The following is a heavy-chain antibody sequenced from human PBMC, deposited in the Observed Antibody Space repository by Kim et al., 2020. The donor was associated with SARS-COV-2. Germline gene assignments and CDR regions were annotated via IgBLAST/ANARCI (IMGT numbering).Heavy chain of an antibody. J-gene: IGHJ4*02. CDR2: ISYDGSNK. V-gene: IGHV3-30-3*01. CDR3: APTSGGYSSSFDY. D-gene: IGHD6-13*01. CDR1: GFTFSSYA. Sequence: GGSLRLSCAASGFTFSSYAMHWVRQAPGKGLEWVAVISYDGSNKYYADSVKGRFTISRDNSKNTLYLQMNSLRAEDTAVYYCAPTSGGYSSSFDYWGQGTLVTVSS.